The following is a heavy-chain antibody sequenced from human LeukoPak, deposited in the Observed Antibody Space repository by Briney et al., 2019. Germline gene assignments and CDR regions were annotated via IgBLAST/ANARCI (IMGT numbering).Heavy chain of an antibody. CDR2: ISSSGSTI. J-gene: IGHJ4*02. D-gene: IGHD1-1*01. CDR3: AYKWSCDY. Sequence: GGSLRLSCAASGFTFSDYYMSWIRQAPGKGLEWVSYISSSGSTIYYADSVKGRFTISRDNSKRMLYLQMSSLRAEDSAIYYCAYKWSCDYWGQGTLVTVSS. CDR1: GFTFSDYY. V-gene: IGHV3-11*01.